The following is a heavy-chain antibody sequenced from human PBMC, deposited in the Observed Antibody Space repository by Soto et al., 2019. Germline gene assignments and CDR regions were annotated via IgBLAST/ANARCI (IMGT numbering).Heavy chain of an antibody. D-gene: IGHD3-3*01. J-gene: IGHJ3*02. Sequence: GASVKVSCKASGYTFTSYGISWVRRAPGQGLEWMGWISAYNGNTNYAQKLQGRVTMTTDTSTSTAYMELRSLRSDDTAVYYCARDPRITIFGVVINDAFDIWGQGTMVTVSS. CDR1: GYTFTSYG. CDR3: ARDPRITIFGVVINDAFDI. CDR2: ISAYNGNT. V-gene: IGHV1-18*01.